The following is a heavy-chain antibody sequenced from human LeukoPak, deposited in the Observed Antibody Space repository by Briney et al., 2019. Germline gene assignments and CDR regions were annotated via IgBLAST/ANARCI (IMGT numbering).Heavy chain of an antibody. D-gene: IGHD3-10*02. V-gene: IGHV3-53*01. CDR3: AELGITMIGGV. Sequence: PGGSLRLSCTVSGFTVSGNSMSWVRQAPGKGLEWVSFIYSGSTHYSDSVKGRFTISRDNSKNTLYLQMNSLRAEDTAVYYCAELGITMIGGVWGKGTTVTISS. J-gene: IGHJ6*04. CDR2: IYSGST. CDR1: GFTVSGNS.